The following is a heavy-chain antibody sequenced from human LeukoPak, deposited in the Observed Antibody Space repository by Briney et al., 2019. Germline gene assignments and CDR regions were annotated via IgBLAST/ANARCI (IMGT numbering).Heavy chain of an antibody. CDR2: ISYDGSNK. V-gene: IGHV3-30-3*01. CDR1: GFTFSSYA. D-gene: IGHD5-12*01. J-gene: IGHJ4*02. Sequence: GRSLRLSCAASGFTFSSYAMHWVRQAPGKGLEWVAVISYDGSNKYYADSVKGRFTISRDNSKNTLYLQMDSLRAEDTAVYYCASSRGYSGYDLIDYWGQGTLVSVSS. CDR3: ASSRGYSGYDLIDY.